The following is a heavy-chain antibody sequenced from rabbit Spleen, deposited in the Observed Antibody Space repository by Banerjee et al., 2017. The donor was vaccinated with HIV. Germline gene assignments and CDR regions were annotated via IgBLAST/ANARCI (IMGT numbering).Heavy chain of an antibody. J-gene: IGHJ4*01. V-gene: IGHV1S40*01. CDR2: IYTGSSGTT. Sequence: QQLVESGGGLVKPGASLTLTCKASGVSFSSSDYMCWVRQAPGKGLEWIACIYTGSSGTTTYASWAKGRFTISKSSSITVTLQMTSLTAADTATYFCARSSGDVNRLNLWGPGTLVTVS. CDR3: ARSSGDVNRLNL. CDR1: GVSFSSSDY. D-gene: IGHD1-1*01.